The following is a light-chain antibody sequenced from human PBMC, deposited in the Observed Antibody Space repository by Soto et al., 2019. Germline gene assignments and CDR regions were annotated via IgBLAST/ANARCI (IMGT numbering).Light chain of an antibody. J-gene: IGKJ1*01. CDR2: EAS. V-gene: IGKV1-5*03. CDR3: QQYNGYCT. CDR1: QSISDS. Sequence: DIQMTQSPSTLSASVGDRVTITCRASQSISDSLAWYQQKPGKAPKTLIYEASRLKSGVQSRFSGNRSGTEYTPTISSLQPDDFATYYCQQYNGYCTFGQGTKVEIK.